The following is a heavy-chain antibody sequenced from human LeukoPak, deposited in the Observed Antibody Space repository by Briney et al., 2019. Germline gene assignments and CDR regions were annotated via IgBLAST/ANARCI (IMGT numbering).Heavy chain of an antibody. V-gene: IGHV3-48*04. CDR3: ARDVEVYCFDY. Sequence: GGSLRLSCAASGFTFSSYWMSWVRQAPGKGLEWVSYISSSGSTIYYADSVEGRFTISRDNAKNSLYLQMNSLRAEDTAVYYCARDVEVYCFDYWGQGTLVTVSS. J-gene: IGHJ4*02. CDR1: GFTFSSYW. D-gene: IGHD5/OR15-5a*01. CDR2: ISSSGSTI.